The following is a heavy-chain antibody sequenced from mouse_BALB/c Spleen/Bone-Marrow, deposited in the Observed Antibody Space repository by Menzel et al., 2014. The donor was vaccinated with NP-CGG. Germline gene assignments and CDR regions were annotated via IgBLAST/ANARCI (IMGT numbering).Heavy chain of an antibody. CDR3: ARNGNYPAWFAY. CDR2: ILPGSGST. J-gene: IGHJ3*01. V-gene: IGHV1-9*01. Sequence: QVQLQQSGAELMKPGASVKISCKATGYTFSSYWIEWVRQRPGHGLEWIGEILPGSGSTNYNEKFKGKATFTADTSSNTAYMHLSSLTSEDSAVYYCARNGNYPAWFAYWGQGTLVTVSA. CDR1: GYTFSSYW. D-gene: IGHD2-1*01.